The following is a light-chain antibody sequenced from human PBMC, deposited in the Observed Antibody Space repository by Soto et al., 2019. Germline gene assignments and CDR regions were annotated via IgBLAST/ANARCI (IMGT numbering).Light chain of an antibody. CDR1: QGISNY. J-gene: IGKJ1*01. CDR2: AAS. CDR3: QNYNGAPWT. V-gene: IGKV1-27*01. Sequence: DIQMTQSPSCLSASVGDRVTITCRASQGISNYLVWYQQKPGKVPKLLIYAASTLQSGVPSRFSGSGSGTDFTLTISSLQHEDVANYYCQNYNGAPWTFGQGTKVEIK.